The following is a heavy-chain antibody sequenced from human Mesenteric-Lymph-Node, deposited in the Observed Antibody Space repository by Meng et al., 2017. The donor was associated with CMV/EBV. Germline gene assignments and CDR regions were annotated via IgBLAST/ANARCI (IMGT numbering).Heavy chain of an antibody. Sequence: GESLKISCTASGFTFSSYGMHWVRQAPGKGLEWVAFIRYDGSNKYYADSVKGRFTISRDNSKNTLYLQMNSLRAEDTAVYYCAKEYDPRARYFDLWGRGTLVTVSS. CDR2: IRYDGSNK. V-gene: IGHV3-30*02. J-gene: IGHJ2*01. CDR3: AKEYDPRARYFDL. CDR1: GFTFSSYG. D-gene: IGHD3-3*01.